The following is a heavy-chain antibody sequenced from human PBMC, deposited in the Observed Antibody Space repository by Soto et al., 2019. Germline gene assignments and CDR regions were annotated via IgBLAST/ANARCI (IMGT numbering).Heavy chain of an antibody. Sequence: EVQLVESGGGLVQPGGSLRLSCAASGFTFSTYSMNWVRQAPGKGLEWVSYISSSSSTIYYADSVKGRFTISRDNAENSLYLQMNSLRDEDTAVYYCARDHYGSGSPLYWGQGTLVTVSS. CDR2: ISSSSSTI. D-gene: IGHD3-10*01. CDR1: GFTFSTYS. CDR3: ARDHYGSGSPLY. V-gene: IGHV3-48*02. J-gene: IGHJ4*02.